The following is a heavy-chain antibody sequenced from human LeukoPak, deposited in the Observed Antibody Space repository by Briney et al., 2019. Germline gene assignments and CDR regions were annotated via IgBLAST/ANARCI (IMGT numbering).Heavy chain of an antibody. CDR2: ISYDGNNK. CDR1: GFTFSNYA. CDR3: ARGSQRGYSYGYHNY. D-gene: IGHD5-18*01. Sequence: GGSLRLSCVASGFTFSNYAMHCVRQAPGKGLEWMAVISYDGNNKYYADSVKGRFTISRDNSKNTLYLQMNNLRPEDTAVYYCARGSQRGYSYGYHNYWGQGTPVTVSS. V-gene: IGHV3-30-3*01. J-gene: IGHJ4*02.